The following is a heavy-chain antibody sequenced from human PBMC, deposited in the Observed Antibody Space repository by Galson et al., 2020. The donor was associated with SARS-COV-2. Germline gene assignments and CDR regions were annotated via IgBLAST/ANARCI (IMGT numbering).Heavy chain of an antibody. CDR2: VYHSGAT. J-gene: IGHJ3*02. D-gene: IGHD4-17*01. Sequence: SETLSLTCSVSGGSISSGGYSWTWIRQPPGKGLEWIGYVYHSGATHYNPSLKSRVTISGDRSKNQFSLRLSSVTAADTAVYYCARLHYGEYAPEAFDIWGPGTRVTVAS. V-gene: IGHV4-30-2*01. CDR1: GGSISSGGYS. CDR3: ARLHYGEYAPEAFDI.